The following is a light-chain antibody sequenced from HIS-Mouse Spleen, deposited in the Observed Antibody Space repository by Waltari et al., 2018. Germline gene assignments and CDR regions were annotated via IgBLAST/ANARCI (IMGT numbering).Light chain of an antibody. CDR2: RNN. Sequence: QSVLTQPPSASGTPGQRVTISCSGSSSNIGSNYVYWYQQLPGTAPKLPIYRNNRRPSGVPDRFSGSKSGTSASLAISGRRSEDEADYYCAAWDDSLSGPVFGGGTKLTVL. J-gene: IGLJ3*02. V-gene: IGLV1-47*01. CDR1: SSNIGSNY. CDR3: AAWDDSLSGPV.